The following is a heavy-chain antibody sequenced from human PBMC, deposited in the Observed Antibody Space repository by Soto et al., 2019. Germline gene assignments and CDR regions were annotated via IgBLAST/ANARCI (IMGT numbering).Heavy chain of an antibody. D-gene: IGHD3-10*01. J-gene: IGHJ6*03. CDR3: AAINDGPGSPLVGYYYYMDV. V-gene: IGHV4-59*01. CDR2: IYYSGST. Sequence: TSETLSLTCTVSGGSISSYYWSWIRQPPGKGLEWIGYIYYSGSTNYNPSLKSRVTISVDTSKNQFSLKLSSVTAADTAVYYCAAINDGPGSPLVGYYYYMDVWGKGTTVTVSS. CDR1: GGSISSYY.